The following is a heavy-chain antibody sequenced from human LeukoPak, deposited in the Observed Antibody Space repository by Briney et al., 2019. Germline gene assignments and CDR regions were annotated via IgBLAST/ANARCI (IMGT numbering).Heavy chain of an antibody. J-gene: IGHJ3*02. V-gene: IGHV1-69*05. CDR3: ARDFNWNYVNPTLRGGPDAFDI. CDR2: IIPVSVTP. Sequence: PGASVKVSCKASGGTFSSYVISWVRQAPGQGLEWMGGIIPVSVTPNYAQNFQGRVTITTDESTSTAYMELSSLRSEDTAMYYCARDFNWNYVNPTLRGGPDAFDIWGQGTMVTVSS. D-gene: IGHD1-7*01. CDR1: GGTFSSYV.